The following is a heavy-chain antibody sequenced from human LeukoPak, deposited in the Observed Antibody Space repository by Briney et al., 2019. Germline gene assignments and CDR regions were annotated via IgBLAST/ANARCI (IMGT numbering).Heavy chain of an antibody. J-gene: IGHJ2*01. Sequence: QPGRSLRLSCAASGFTFSSYGMHWVRQAPGKGLEWVAVIWYDGSNKYYADSVQGRFTISRDNSKNTLYLQMNSLRAEDTAVYYCAKDLGGGSGCYDLWGRGTLVTVSS. CDR2: IWYDGSNK. CDR1: GFTFSSYG. D-gene: IGHD6-19*01. CDR3: AKDLGGGSGCYDL. V-gene: IGHV3-33*06.